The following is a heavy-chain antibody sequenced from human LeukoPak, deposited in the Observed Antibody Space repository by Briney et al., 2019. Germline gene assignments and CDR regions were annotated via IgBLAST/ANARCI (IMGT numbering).Heavy chain of an antibody. CDR1: GFTFSSYA. J-gene: IGHJ4*02. CDR3: ARDLGYSGYERGFDY. CDR2: ISYDGSNK. V-gene: IGHV3-30-3*01. Sequence: GSLRLSCAASGFTFSSYAMHWVRQAPGKGLEWVAVISYDGSNKYYADSVKGRFTISRDNSKNTLYLQMNSLRAEDTAVYYCARDLGYSGYERGFDYWGQGTLVTVSS. D-gene: IGHD5-12*01.